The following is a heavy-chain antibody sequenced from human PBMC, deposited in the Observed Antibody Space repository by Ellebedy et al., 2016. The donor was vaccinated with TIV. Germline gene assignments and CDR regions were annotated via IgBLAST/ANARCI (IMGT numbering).Heavy chain of an antibody. CDR1: GFTFSSYA. CDR3: ARVEEEATIVWGHFDL. CDR2: ISYDGSNK. D-gene: IGHD5-12*01. Sequence: GESLKISCAASGFTFSSYAMHWVRQAPGKGLEWVAVISYDGSNKYYADSVKGRFTISRDNSKNTLYLQMNSLRAEDTAVYYCARVEEEATIVWGHFDLWGRGTLVTVSS. V-gene: IGHV3-30-3*01. J-gene: IGHJ2*01.